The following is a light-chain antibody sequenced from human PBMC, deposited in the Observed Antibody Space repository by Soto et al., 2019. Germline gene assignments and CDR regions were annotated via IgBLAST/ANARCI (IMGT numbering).Light chain of an antibody. Sequence: QSVLTQAPSASGTPGQRVTISCSGSSSNIGSDFVSWYQQLPGTAPKLLIYLNYQRPSGVPDRFSGSKSGTSASLAISDLRSEDEADYYCSSWDDSLSSYVFGAGTKLTVL. J-gene: IGLJ1*01. V-gene: IGLV1-47*01. CDR3: SSWDDSLSSYV. CDR2: LNY. CDR1: SSNIGSDF.